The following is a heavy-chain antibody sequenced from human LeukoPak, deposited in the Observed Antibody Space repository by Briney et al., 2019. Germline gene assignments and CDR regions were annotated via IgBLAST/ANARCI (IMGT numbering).Heavy chain of an antibody. CDR2: ISSSSSYI. Sequence: KPGGSLRLSCAASGFTLSSYSMNWVRQAPGKGLEWVSSISSSSSYIYYADSVKGRFTISRDNAKNSLYLQMNSLRAEDTAVYYCARARYSSGWYLGWGQGTLVTVSS. CDR1: GFTLSSYS. CDR3: ARARYSSGWYLG. V-gene: IGHV3-21*01. D-gene: IGHD6-19*01. J-gene: IGHJ4*02.